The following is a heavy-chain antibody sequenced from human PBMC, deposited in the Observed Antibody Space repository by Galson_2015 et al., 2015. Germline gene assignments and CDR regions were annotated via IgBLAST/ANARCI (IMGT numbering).Heavy chain of an antibody. CDR1: GFIFSGYA. V-gene: IGHV3-30-3*01. Sequence: SLRLSCAASGFIFSGYAMHWVRQAPGKGLEWVAVISYDGSNKYYADSVKGRFTISRDNSKNTLYLQMTSLRADDTAVYYCAKDWTGSCYSWGQGTLVTVSS. CDR3: AKDWTGSCYS. CDR2: ISYDGSNK. J-gene: IGHJ4*02. D-gene: IGHD2-15*01.